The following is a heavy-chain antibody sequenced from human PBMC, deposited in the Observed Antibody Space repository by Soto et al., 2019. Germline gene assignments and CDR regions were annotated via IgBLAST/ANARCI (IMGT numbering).Heavy chain of an antibody. V-gene: IGHV3-33*01. J-gene: IGHJ6*02. CDR3: ARDRARIAAAGTDYYYGVDV. CDR2: IWYDGSNK. Sequence: GGSLRLSCAASGFTFSSYGMHWVRQAPGKGLEWVAVIWYDGSNKYYADSVKGRFTISRDNSKNTLYLQMNSLRAEDTAVYYCARDRARIAAAGTDYYYGVDVWGQGTTVTVSS. CDR1: GFTFSSYG. D-gene: IGHD6-13*01.